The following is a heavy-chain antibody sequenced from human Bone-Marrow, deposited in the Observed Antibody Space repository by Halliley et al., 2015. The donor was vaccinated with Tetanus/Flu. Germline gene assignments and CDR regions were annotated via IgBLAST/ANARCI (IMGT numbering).Heavy chain of an antibody. V-gene: IGHV4-59*01. CDR3: ARVTWPTAIGHYNYGMDV. CDR2: IYYSGST. Sequence: TLSLTCTVSGGSMSGYYWSWIRQPPGKGLEWIGYIYYSGSTNYNPSLKSRVTLSIDTSKNQVSLKLSSVTAADTAVYFCARVTWPTAIGHYNYGMDVWGQGTTVTVSS. D-gene: IGHD2-2*01. CDR1: GGSMSGYY. J-gene: IGHJ6*02.